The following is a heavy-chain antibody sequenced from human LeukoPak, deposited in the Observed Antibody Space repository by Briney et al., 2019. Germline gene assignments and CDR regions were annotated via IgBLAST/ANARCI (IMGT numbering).Heavy chain of an antibody. J-gene: IGHJ4*02. CDR3: AKGDGPPHPSYYFDY. V-gene: IGHV3-9*01. CDR2: ITWSGGTM. Sequence: PGGSLRLSCAASGFTFVDHAMHWVRQAPGKGLEWVSGITWSGGTMSYADSVKGRFTISRDNTKNSLFLQMNSLRAEDTALYYCAKGDGPPHPSYYFDYWGQGTLVTVSS. D-gene: IGHD6-6*01. CDR1: GFTFVDHA.